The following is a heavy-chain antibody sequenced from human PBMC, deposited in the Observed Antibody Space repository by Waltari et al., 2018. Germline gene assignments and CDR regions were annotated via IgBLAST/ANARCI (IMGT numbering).Heavy chain of an antibody. CDR2: ISSSGKTI. D-gene: IGHD6-13*01. J-gene: IGHJ4*02. CDR1: GFTFSDYH. CDR3: AGGIAAAKN. V-gene: IGHV3-11*04. Sequence: QVQLVESGGGLVTPGGSLRLSCAAPGFTFSDYHRNWIRQAPGKGLEWISYISSSGKTIYYADSVKGRFTISRDNAKNSLYLQMNSLRAEDTAVYYCAGGIAAAKNWGQGTLVTVSS.